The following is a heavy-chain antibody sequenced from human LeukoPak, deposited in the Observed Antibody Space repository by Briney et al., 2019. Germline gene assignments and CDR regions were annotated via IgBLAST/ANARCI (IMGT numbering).Heavy chain of an antibody. V-gene: IGHV3-33*01. J-gene: IGHJ4*02. CDR3: ARGDYGDYS. D-gene: IGHD4-17*01. CDR1: RGTFSGYG. CDR2: IWYDGSNK. Sequence: GRSLRLSCAASRGTFSGYGMHWVRQAPGKGLEWVAVIWYDGSNKYYADSVKGRFTISRDNSKNTLYLQMNSLRAEDTAVYYCARGDYGDYSWGQGTLVTVSS.